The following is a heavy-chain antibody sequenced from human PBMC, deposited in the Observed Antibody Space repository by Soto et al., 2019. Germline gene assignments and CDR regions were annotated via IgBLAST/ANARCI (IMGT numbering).Heavy chain of an antibody. V-gene: IGHV3-23*01. CDR2: ILVGGST. Sequence: GGSLRLSCAASGFICSSYDMSWVRQAPGKGLEWVSTILVGGSTHYPDSVKGRFTISRDNSKNTVFLQMNSLTAGDTAVYYCAKATATGGGAFEICGQGTMVTVSS. D-gene: IGHD2-8*02. CDR3: AKATATGGGAFEI. J-gene: IGHJ3*02. CDR1: GFICSSYD.